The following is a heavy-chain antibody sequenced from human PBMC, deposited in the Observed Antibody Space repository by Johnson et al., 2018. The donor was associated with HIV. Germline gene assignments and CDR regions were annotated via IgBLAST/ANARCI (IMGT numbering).Heavy chain of an antibody. V-gene: IGHV3-30*04. D-gene: IGHD2-15*01. CDR3: VRDVGTLDI. J-gene: IGHJ3*02. CDR2: ISYDGTNE. Sequence: VQLVESGGGVVQPGRSLRLSCAASGFTFSSYAMHWVRQAPAKGLEWVAVISYDGTNEFYADSVKGRFTVSRDSSKNTLYLQMNSLRVEDTAVYYCVRDVGTLDIWGQGTLVTVS. CDR1: GFTFSSYA.